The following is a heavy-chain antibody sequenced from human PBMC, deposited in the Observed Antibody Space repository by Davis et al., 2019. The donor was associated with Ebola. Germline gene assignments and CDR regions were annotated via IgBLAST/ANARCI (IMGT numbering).Heavy chain of an antibody. CDR1: GYTFTSYD. D-gene: IGHD2-2*01. J-gene: IGHJ6*04. Sequence: ASVKVSCKASGYTFTSYDINWVRQATGQGLEWMGWMNPNSGNTGYAQKFQGRVTMTRNTSISTAYMELSSLRSEDTAVYYCAREDVVVPAARAYYYYGMDVWGKGTTVTVSS. CDR2: MNPNSGNT. CDR3: AREDVVVPAARAYYYYGMDV. V-gene: IGHV1-8*01.